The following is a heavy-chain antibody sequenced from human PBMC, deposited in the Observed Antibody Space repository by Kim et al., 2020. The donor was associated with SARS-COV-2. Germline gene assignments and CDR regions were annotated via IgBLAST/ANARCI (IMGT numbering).Heavy chain of an antibody. CDR1: GFTFSSYS. CDR3: ARSPSRYDASSPTY. J-gene: IGHJ4*02. CDR2: ISNSSSYI. D-gene: IGHD3-22*01. V-gene: IGHV3-21*01. Sequence: GGSLRLSCAASGFTFSSYSMNWVRQAPGKGLEWVSSISNSSSYIYYADSVKGRFTISRDNAKNSLYLQMNSLRAEDTAVYYCARSPSRYDASSPTYWGQGTLVTVSS.